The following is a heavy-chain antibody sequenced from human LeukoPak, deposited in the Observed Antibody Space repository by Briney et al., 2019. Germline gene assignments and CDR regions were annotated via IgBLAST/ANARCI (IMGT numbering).Heavy chain of an antibody. D-gene: IGHD4-17*01. CDR1: GFTFSDSS. CDR3: ARDPTRYLRYGYFDY. V-gene: IGHV3-48*04. CDR2: ISSRSSAI. J-gene: IGHJ4*02. Sequence: PGGTLRLSCAASGFTFSDSSMNWVRQAPGKGLEWLSYISSRSSAIYYADSVKGRFTVSRDNARNSLYLQMHSLRAEDTAIYYCARDPTRYLRYGYFDYWGQGAQVTVSS.